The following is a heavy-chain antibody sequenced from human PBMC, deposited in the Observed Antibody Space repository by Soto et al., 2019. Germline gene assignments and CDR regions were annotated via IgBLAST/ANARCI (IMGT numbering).Heavy chain of an antibody. V-gene: IGHV1-58*01. CDR1: GFTFTSSA. CDR3: AADLKFLEWLVYGMGV. J-gene: IGHJ6*02. CDR2: IVVGSGNT. Sequence: SVKVSCKASGFTFTSSAVQWVRQARGQRLEWIGWIVVGSGNTNYAQKFQERVTITRDMSTSTAYMELSSLRSEDTAVYYCAADLKFLEWLVYGMGVWGQGTTVTVSS. D-gene: IGHD3-3*01.